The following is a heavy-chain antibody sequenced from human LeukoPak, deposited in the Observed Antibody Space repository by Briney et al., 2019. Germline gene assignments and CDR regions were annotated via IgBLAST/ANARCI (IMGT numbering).Heavy chain of an antibody. J-gene: IGHJ4*02. Sequence: GGSLRLSCAVSGFIFSDYGFHWVRQAPGKGLEWVAVTRFDGSIKQYADSVKGRFTISRGDSKNTLYIQMNSLKSEDTAVYYCARWGGTRQYYFDYWGRGTLVTVSS. CDR2: TRFDGSIK. V-gene: IGHV3-33*01. D-gene: IGHD1-1*01. CDR1: GFIFSDYG. CDR3: ARWGGTRQYYFDY.